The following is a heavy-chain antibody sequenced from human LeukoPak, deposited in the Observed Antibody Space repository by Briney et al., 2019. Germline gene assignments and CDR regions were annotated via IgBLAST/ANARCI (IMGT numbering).Heavy chain of an antibody. J-gene: IGHJ4*02. V-gene: IGHV1-69*01. Sequence: SVKVSCKASGGIFSSYAISWVRQAPGQGLEWMGGIIPIFGTANYAQKFQGRVTITADESTSTAYMELSSLRSEDTAVYYCTTSIGKTHLAYCGGDCYQLDYWGQGTLVTVSS. CDR1: GGIFSSYA. CDR2: IIPIFGTA. D-gene: IGHD2-21*02. CDR3: TTSIGKTHLAYCGGDCYQLDY.